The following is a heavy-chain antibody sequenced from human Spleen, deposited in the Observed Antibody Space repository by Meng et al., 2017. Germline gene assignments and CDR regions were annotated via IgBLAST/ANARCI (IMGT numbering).Heavy chain of an antibody. J-gene: IGHJ5*02. CDR3: ARAGAIVVENFDP. V-gene: IGHV1-8*03. CDR2: MNPNSGNT. Sequence: ASVKVSCKASGYTFTSYDINWVRQATGQGLEWMGWMNPNSGNTGYAQKFQGRVTITRNTSISTAYMELRSLRSDDTAVYYCARAGAIVVENFDPWGQGTLVTVSS. CDR1: GYTFTSYD. D-gene: IGHD2-2*01.